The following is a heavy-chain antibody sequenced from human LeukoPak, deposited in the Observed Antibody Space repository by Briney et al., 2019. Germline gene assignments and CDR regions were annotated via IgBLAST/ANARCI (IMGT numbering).Heavy chain of an antibody. V-gene: IGHV1-69*05. D-gene: IGHD5-12*01. CDR3: ARGEGGYDPWLDY. J-gene: IGHJ4*02. CDR1: GGTFSSYA. CDR2: IIPIFGTA. Sequence: SVKVSCKASGGTFSSYAISWVRQAPGQGLEWMGGIIPIFGTANYAQKFQGRVTITTDESTSTAYMELSSLRSEDTAVYYCARGEGGYDPWLDYWGQGTLVTVSS.